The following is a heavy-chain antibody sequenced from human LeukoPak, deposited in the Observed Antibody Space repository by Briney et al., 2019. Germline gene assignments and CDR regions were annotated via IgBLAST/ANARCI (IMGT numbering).Heavy chain of an antibody. CDR1: GGSISSGDYF. CDR3: AREPRTSTYYMDV. J-gene: IGHJ6*03. D-gene: IGHD1-14*01. V-gene: IGHV4-30-4*08. CDR2: IYYSGRT. Sequence: SETLSLTCTVSGGSISSGDYFWSWIRQPPGKGLEWIGYIYYSGRTHYNPSLKSRVTISVDTSKNQFSLKLSSVTAADTAVYYRAREPRTSTYYMDVWGKGTTVTVSS.